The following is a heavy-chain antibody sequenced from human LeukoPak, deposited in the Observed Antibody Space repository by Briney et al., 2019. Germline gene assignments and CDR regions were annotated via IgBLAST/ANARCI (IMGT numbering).Heavy chain of an antibody. Sequence: PSETLSLTCTVSGGSVSSADYYWSWIRHPPGRTLEWIGYIYHTGSNNYKYSLKSRATISLDTSKNRFSLRLTSMTAADTAIYYCACAYDSSGYSAFDIWGQGTMVTVSS. J-gene: IGHJ3*02. V-gene: IGHV4-61*08. CDR1: GGSVSSADYY. CDR2: IYHTGSN. CDR3: ACAYDSSGYSAFDI. D-gene: IGHD3-22*01.